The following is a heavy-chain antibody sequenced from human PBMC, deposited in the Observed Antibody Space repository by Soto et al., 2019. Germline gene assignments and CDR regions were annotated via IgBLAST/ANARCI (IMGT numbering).Heavy chain of an antibody. Sequence: GSLLGACAASGFTFSSYCMHGVRQAPGKGLEWVAVISYDGSNKYYADSVKGRFTISRDNSKNTPYLQMNSLRAEDTAVYYCEKDPYEGYSSSWSLGWFDPWGQGTLVTVYS. V-gene: IGHV3-30*18. CDR1: GFTFSSYC. D-gene: IGHD6-13*01. CDR3: EKDPYEGYSSSWSLGWFDP. CDR2: ISYDGSNK. J-gene: IGHJ5*02.